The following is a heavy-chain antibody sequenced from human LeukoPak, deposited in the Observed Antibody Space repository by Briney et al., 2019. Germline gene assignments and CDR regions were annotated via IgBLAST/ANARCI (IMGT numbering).Heavy chain of an antibody. CDR2: IIPILGIA. CDR3: ARARGDTAMVFDY. D-gene: IGHD5-18*01. V-gene: IGHV1-69*04. Sequence: ASVKVSCKASGGTFSSYAISWVRQAPGQGLEWMGRIIPILGIANYAQKFQGRVTTTADKSTSTAYMELSSLRSEDTAVYYCARARGDTAMVFDYWGQGTLVTVSS. CDR1: GGTFSSYA. J-gene: IGHJ4*02.